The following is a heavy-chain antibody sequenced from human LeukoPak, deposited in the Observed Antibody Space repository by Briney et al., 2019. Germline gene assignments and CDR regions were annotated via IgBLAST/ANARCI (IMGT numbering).Heavy chain of an antibody. J-gene: IGHJ3*02. CDR1: GFTFSSYG. Sequence: PGRSLRLSCAASGFTFSSYGMHWVRQAPGKGLEWVAVIWYDGSNKYYADSVKGRFTISRDNSKNTLYLQMNSLRAEDTAVYYCASNIAAGVDDAFDIWGQGTMVTVSS. CDR2: IWYDGSNK. V-gene: IGHV3-30*19. CDR3: ASNIAAGVDDAFDI. D-gene: IGHD6-13*01.